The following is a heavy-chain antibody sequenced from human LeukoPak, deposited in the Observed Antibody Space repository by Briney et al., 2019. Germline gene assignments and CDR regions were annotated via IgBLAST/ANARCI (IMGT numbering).Heavy chain of an antibody. J-gene: IGHJ4*02. V-gene: IGHV1-69*04. CDR3: ARGLTVTQFDY. D-gene: IGHD4-17*01. Sequence: SVKVSCKASGGTFSSYAISWVRQAPGQGLEWMGRIIPILGIANYAQKFQGRVTITADKSTSTAYMELSSLRSEDTAVYYCARGLTVTQFDYWGQGTLVTVSS. CDR1: GGTFSSYA. CDR2: IIPILGIA.